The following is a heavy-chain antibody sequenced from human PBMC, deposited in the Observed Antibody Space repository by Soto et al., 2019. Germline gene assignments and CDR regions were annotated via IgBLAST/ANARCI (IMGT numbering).Heavy chain of an antibody. CDR2: ISPYSGET. Sequence: QVQLVQSGAEVKRPAASVKVSCKASGYTFTSYGIVWVRQAPRQGLEWMGWISPYSGETRYAEKCQDRVTLTPDTTTKTAYMDLRNLKCVDTAVYWCARGPVAGSDFWGQGTLVTVSS. CDR3: ARGPVAGSDF. CDR1: GYTFTSYG. V-gene: IGHV1-18*04. J-gene: IGHJ4*02. D-gene: IGHD6-19*01.